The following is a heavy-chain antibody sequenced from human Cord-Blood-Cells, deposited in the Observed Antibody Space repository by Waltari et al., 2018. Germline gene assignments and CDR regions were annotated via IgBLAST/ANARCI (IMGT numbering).Heavy chain of an antibody. D-gene: IGHD7-27*01. J-gene: IGHJ2*01. Sequence: QVQLVQSGAEVKKPGASVKVSCKASGYTFTSYAMHWVRKAPGQRLEWMGWINAGNGNTKYSQKFQGRVTITRDTSASTAYMELSSLRSEDTAVYYCARRQILINWGFDLWGRGTLVTVSS. CDR2: INAGNGNT. V-gene: IGHV1-3*01. CDR3: ARRQILINWGFDL. CDR1: GYTFTSYA.